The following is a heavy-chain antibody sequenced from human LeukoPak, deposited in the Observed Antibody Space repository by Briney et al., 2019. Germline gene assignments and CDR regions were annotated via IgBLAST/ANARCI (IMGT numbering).Heavy chain of an antibody. V-gene: IGHV1-2*02. Sequence: GASVKVSCKASGYTFTGYYMHWVRQAPGQGLEWMGWINPNSGGTNYAQKFQGRVTMTRDTSISTAYMELSRLRSDDTAVYYCARIRATTVTTGWFDPWGQGTLVTVSS. CDR3: ARIRATTVTTGWFDP. CDR2: INPNSGGT. D-gene: IGHD4-17*01. J-gene: IGHJ5*02. CDR1: GYTFTGYY.